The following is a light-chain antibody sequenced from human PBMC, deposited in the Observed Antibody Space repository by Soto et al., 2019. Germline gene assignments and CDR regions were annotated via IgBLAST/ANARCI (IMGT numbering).Light chain of an antibody. J-gene: IGLJ1*01. CDR2: DVS. CDR1: GSDVGGYNY. V-gene: IGLV2-14*01. CDR3: SSYSSSTTLYV. Sequence: QSVLTQPASVSGSPGQSITISCTGTGSDVGGYNYVSWYQQHPGKAPKLMIYDVSNRPSGVSNRFSGSKSGNTASLTISGLQAEDEAEYYCSSYSSSTTLYVFGTGTRSPS.